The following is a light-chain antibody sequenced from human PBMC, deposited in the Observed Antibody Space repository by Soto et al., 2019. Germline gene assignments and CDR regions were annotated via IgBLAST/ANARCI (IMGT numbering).Light chain of an antibody. V-gene: IGKV1-5*01. Sequence: DIQMTQSPSTLSASVGDRVTITCRASQSISTRLAWYQQKPGKAAMLLIYDVSSLESGVPSRFSGSGSGTEFTLTISSLQPDDFATYYCQQYNVYSRTFGQGTKVEIK. CDR2: DVS. CDR3: QQYNVYSRT. CDR1: QSISTR. J-gene: IGKJ1*01.